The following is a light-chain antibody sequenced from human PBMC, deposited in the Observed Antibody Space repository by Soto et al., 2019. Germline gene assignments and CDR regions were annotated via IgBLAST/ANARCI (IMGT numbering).Light chain of an antibody. Sequence: QSVLTQPASVSGSPGQSITISCTGTSSDVGGYTYVSWYQQHPGKAPKLIIYDVSNRPSGVSNRFSGSRSGNTASLTISGLQAEDEADYYCNSYTSGSTYVFGTGTKVTVL. CDR3: NSYTSGSTYV. CDR2: DVS. V-gene: IGLV2-14*01. CDR1: SSDVGGYTY. J-gene: IGLJ1*01.